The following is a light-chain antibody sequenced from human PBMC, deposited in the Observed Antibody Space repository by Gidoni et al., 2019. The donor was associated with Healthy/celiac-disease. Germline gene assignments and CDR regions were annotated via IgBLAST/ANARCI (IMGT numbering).Light chain of an antibody. CDR2: AAS. CDR1: QSISSS. J-gene: IGKJ4*01. V-gene: IGKV1-39*01. CDR3: QQSYSTPLT. Sequence: DIQMTQSPSSLSASVGDRVTITFRAIQSISSSLNWYQQQPGKAPKLLIYAASSLQSGVPSRFSGSGSGTDFTLTISSRQPEDFATYYCQQSYSTPLTFGGXTKVEIK.